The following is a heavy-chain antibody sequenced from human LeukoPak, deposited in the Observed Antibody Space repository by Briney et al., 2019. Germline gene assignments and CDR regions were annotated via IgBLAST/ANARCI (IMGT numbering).Heavy chain of an antibody. CDR3: ARGVTIFGVVTPPYDAFDI. D-gene: IGHD3-3*01. CDR2: IYYSGST. V-gene: IGHV4-59*01. J-gene: IGHJ3*02. CDR1: GGSISSYY. Sequence: KPSETLSLTCTVSGGSISSYYWSWIRQPPGKGLEWIGYIYYSGSTNYNPSLKSRVTISVDTSKNQFSLKLSSVTAADTAAYYCARGVTIFGVVTPPYDAFDIWGQGTMVTVSS.